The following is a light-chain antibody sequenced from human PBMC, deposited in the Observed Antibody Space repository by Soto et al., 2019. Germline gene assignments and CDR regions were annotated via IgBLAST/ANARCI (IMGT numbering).Light chain of an antibody. CDR2: EGS. CDR1: SSDVGSYTL. V-gene: IGLV2-23*03. Sequence: QSVLTQPASVSGSPGQSITISCAGTSSDVGSYTLVSWYQQHPGKAPKLMIYEGSKRPSGVSNRFSGSKSGNTASLTISGLQAEDEADYYCCSYAGSKTVEVLGGGTKLTVL. CDR3: CSYAGSKTVEV. J-gene: IGLJ3*02.